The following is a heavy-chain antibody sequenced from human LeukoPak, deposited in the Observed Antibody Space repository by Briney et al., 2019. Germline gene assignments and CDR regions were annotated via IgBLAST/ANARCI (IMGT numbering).Heavy chain of an antibody. CDR3: ARGGAVAGEFAD. Sequence: PSETLSLTCSGSLGSIDLYYYSWIRQSPGKGLEWIGYIYNTGTIKYNPSLKSRVTISEDTSKNQLSLTLTSVTAADTAVYYCARGGAVAGEFADWGQGTLVIVSS. CDR2: IYNTGTI. D-gene: IGHD6-19*01. V-gene: IGHV4-59*12. CDR1: LGSIDLYY. J-gene: IGHJ4*02.